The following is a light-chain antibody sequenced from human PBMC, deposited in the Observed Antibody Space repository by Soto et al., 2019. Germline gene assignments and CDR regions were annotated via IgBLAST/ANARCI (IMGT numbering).Light chain of an antibody. V-gene: IGKV3-20*01. Sequence: IVLSQSPCTLSLSPGERATLSCRPSQSVISTYLAWYQQKPGQAPRLLIYGASSRATGIPDRFSGSGSGTDFTLTISRLEPEDFAVYYCQQYSSSPITFGQGARLEIK. J-gene: IGKJ5*01. CDR3: QQYSSSPIT. CDR2: GAS. CDR1: QSVISTY.